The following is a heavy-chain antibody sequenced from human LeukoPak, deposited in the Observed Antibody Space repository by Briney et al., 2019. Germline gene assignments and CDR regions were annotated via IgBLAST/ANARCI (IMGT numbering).Heavy chain of an antibody. CDR2: ITSNSYI. V-gene: IGHV3-21*01. D-gene: IGHD4-17*01. Sequence: GGSLRLSCAASGFTFSNYGMNWVRQAPGKGLEWVSSITSNSYIYYADSVKGRFTISRDNAKNSLYLQMDSLTAEDTAVYYCARGYGDYSCDYWGQGTLVTVSS. CDR1: GFTFSNYG. CDR3: ARGYGDYSCDY. J-gene: IGHJ4*02.